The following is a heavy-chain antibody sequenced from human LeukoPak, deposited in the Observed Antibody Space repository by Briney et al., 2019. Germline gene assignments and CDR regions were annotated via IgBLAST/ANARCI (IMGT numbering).Heavy chain of an antibody. CDR1: GFTFGDYA. CDR2: IRSKAYGGTT. CDR3: TRDPLDY. V-gene: IGHV3-49*04. J-gene: IGHJ4*02. Sequence: SGGSLRLSCTASGFTFGDYAMSWVRQAPGKGLEWVGFIRSKAYGGTTEYAASVKGRFTISRDDSKSIAYLQMNSLKTEDTAVYYCTRDPLDYWGQGTLVTVSS.